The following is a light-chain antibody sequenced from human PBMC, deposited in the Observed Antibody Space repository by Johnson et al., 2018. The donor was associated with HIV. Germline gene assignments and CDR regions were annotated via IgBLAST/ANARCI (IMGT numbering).Light chain of an antibody. V-gene: IGLV1-51*02. J-gene: IGLJ1*01. CDR1: SSNIGNNY. Sequence: QSVLTQSPSVSAAPGQKVTISCSGSSSNIGNNYVSWYQQLPGTAPKLLIHENNKRPSGIPDRFSGSTSGTSAPLAITGLQTGDEADYYCGTWDSSLSAGGVFGTGTKVTVL. CDR2: ENN. CDR3: GTWDSSLSAGGV.